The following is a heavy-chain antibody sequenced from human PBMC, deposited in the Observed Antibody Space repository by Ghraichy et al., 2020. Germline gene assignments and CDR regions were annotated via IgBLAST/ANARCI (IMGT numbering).Heavy chain of an antibody. J-gene: IGHJ4*02. CDR3: STSPRADRGNS. Sequence: GGSLRLSCAASGLTFSSYWMHWVRQAPGKGLEWVSHIKTDGSTTNYADSVRGRFTISRDNAKNTLYLQMNSLRADDTAVYYCSTSPRADRGNSWGQGTLVTVSS. CDR2: IKTDGSTT. CDR1: GLTFSSYW. V-gene: IGHV3-74*01. D-gene: IGHD3-10*01.